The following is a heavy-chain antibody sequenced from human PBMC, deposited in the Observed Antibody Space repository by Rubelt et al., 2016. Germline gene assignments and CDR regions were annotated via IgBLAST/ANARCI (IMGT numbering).Heavy chain of an antibody. J-gene: IGHJ6*02. V-gene: IGHV3-74*01. D-gene: IGHD1-7*01. CDR2: INSDGSST. Sequence: EVQLVESGGGLVQPGGSLRLSCAASRFTFSSYWMHWVRQAPGKGLVWVSRINSDGSSTSYADSVKGRFTSSRDNAKNTLYLQMNSLRAEDTAVYYCARVRELQDYYYGMDVWGQGTTVTVSS. CDR3: ARVRELQDYYYGMDV. CDR1: RFTFSSYW.